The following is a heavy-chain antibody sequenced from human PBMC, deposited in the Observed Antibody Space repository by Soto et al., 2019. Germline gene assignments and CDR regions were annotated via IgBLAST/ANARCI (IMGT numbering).Heavy chain of an antibody. J-gene: IGHJ4*02. CDR2: IIPIFGTA. D-gene: IGHD3-3*02. CDR1: GGTFRSYA. CDR3: ARDLHFWSGYYTNTPGAFDY. Sequence: SVKVSCKASGGTFRSYAISWARQSPGQGLEWMGGIIPIFGTANYAQKFQGRVTITADKSTSTAYMELSSLRSEDTAVYYCARDLHFWSGYYTNTPGAFDYWGQGTLVTVSS. V-gene: IGHV1-69*06.